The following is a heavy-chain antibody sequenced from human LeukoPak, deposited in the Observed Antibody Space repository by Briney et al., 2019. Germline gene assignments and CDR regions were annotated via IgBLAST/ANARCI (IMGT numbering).Heavy chain of an antibody. D-gene: IGHD3-10*01. Sequence: GESLKISCTGSGYSFTYWITWVRQMPGKGLEWMGTIDPGYSNMKNYNPSLEGHDTISVDKSINTVYLQWSSLKASDSAMYYCATGSSGGYSHWGQGTLVTVSS. CDR3: ATGSSGGYSH. J-gene: IGHJ4*02. CDR1: GYSFTYW. V-gene: IGHV5-10-1*01. CDR2: IDPGYSNM.